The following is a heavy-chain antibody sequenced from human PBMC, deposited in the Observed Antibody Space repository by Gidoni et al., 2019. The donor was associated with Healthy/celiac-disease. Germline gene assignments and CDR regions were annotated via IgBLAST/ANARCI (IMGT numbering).Heavy chain of an antibody. V-gene: IGHV1-3*01. CDR2: INAGNGNT. D-gene: IGHD6-19*01. J-gene: IGHJ4*02. Sequence: QVQLVQSGAEVKKPGASVKVSCKASGYTFTSYAMHWVRQAPGQRLEWMGWINAGNGNTKSSQKFQGRVTITRDTSASTAYMELSSLRSEDTAVFYCARGSPRIAVAGTDFDFWGQGTLVTVSS. CDR1: GYTFTSYA. CDR3: ARGSPRIAVAGTDFDF.